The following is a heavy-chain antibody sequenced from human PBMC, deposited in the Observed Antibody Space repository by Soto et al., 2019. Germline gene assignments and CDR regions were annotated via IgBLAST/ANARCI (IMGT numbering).Heavy chain of an antibody. Sequence: SETLSLTSAVYGGSFSGYYWSWIRQPPGKGLEWIGEINYSGSTNYNPSLKSRVTISVDTSKNQFSLKLSSVTAADTATYYCAHGSAPGIAAADFDYWGQGTLVTVSS. D-gene: IGHD6-13*01. CDR1: GGSFSGYY. J-gene: IGHJ4*02. CDR2: INYSGST. V-gene: IGHV4-34*01. CDR3: AHGSAPGIAAADFDY.